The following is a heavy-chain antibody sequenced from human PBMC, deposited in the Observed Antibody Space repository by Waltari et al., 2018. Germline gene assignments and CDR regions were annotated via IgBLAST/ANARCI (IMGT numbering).Heavy chain of an antibody. Sequence: QVQLVESGGGVVQPGGSLRLSCAASGFHFSSYGQHWVRQAPGKGLEWVAFIRYDGSNKYYADSVKGRFTISRDNSKNTLYLQMNSLRAEDTAVYYCAKKHYYDSKNYWGQGTLVTVSS. V-gene: IGHV3-30*02. CDR3: AKKHYYDSKNY. J-gene: IGHJ4*02. CDR2: IRYDGSNK. CDR1: GFHFSSYG. D-gene: IGHD3-22*01.